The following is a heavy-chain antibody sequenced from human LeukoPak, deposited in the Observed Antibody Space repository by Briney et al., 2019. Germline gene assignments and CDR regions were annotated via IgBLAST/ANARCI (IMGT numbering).Heavy chain of an antibody. CDR1: GGSISSGDYY. J-gene: IGHJ4*02. CDR2: ISTGGST. V-gene: IGHV4-61*02. Sequence: SQTLSLTCSVSGGSISSGDYYWSWIRQPAGKGLEWIERISTGGSTNYNPSLKSRVTISVDTSKNQFSLKLTSVTAADTAVYYCTRAADGCSDASCYGYWGQGTLVTVSS. CDR3: TRAADGCSDASCYGY. D-gene: IGHD2-2*01.